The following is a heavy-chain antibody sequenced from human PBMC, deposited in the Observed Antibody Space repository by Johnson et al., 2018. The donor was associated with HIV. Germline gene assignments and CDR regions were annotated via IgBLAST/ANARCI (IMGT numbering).Heavy chain of an antibody. D-gene: IGHD3-9*01. V-gene: IGHV3-23*04. CDR2: ISGSGDST. CDR1: GFTFSSYA. J-gene: IGHJ3*02. Sequence: EVQLVESGGGVVQPGGSLRLSCAASGFTFSSYAMSWVRQAPGKGLEWVSAISGSGDSTYYADSVKGRFTISRDNSKNTLYLQMNSLRAEDTAVYYCANLGRYFDWFPTTNDAFDIWGQGTMVTVSS. CDR3: ANLGRYFDWFPTTNDAFDI.